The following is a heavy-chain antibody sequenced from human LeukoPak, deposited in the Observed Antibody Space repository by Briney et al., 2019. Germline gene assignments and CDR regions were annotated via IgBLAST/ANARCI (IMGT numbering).Heavy chain of an antibody. CDR3: ARDRSGWSSIDY. V-gene: IGHV1-18*04. D-gene: IGHD6-19*01. J-gene: IGHJ4*02. CDR2: ISAYNGNT. Sequence: ASVKVSCKASGYTFTGYYMHWVRQAPGQGLEWMGWISAYNGNTNYAQKLQGRVTMTTDTSTSTAYMELRSLRSDDTAVYYCARDRSGWSSIDYWGQGTLVTVSS. CDR1: GYTFTGYY.